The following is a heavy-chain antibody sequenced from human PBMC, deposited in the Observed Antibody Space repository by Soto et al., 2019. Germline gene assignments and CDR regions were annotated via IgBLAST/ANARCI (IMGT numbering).Heavy chain of an antibody. J-gene: IGHJ4*02. D-gene: IGHD3-22*01. CDR2: ISYDGSNK. V-gene: IGHV3-30*18. CDR1: GFTFSSYG. Sequence: QVQLVESGGGVVQPGKSLRLSCAASGFTFSSYGMHWVRQAPGKGLEWVAIISYDGSNKYFADSVKGRFTISRDNSKNTLYLLTNSLRAEETAVYYCAKDSRGYYYGGSDYWGQGTLVTVSS. CDR3: AKDSRGYYYGGSDY.